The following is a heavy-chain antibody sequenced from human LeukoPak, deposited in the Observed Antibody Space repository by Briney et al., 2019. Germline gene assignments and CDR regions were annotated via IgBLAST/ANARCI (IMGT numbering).Heavy chain of an antibody. Sequence: GGSLRLSCAASGFTFSSYGMNWVRQAPGKGLEWVSSISSSSSYIYYADSVKGRFTISRDTSKNTLFLEMSSLRAEDMAVYYCAKSHVIASYVGDYWGQGTLVTVSA. CDR3: AKSHVIASYVGDY. D-gene: IGHD2-21*01. CDR2: ISSSSSYI. CDR1: GFTFSSYG. J-gene: IGHJ4*02. V-gene: IGHV3-21*01.